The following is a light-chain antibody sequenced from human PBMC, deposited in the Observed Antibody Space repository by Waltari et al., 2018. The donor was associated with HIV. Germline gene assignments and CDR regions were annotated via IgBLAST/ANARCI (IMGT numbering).Light chain of an antibody. V-gene: IGLV2-14*01. Sequence: QSALTQPASVSGSRGQSITLPCTGTNSDIGSYDFVSWYQPHPADAPKLIIYEVSYRPSGVSDRFSGSKSINAASLTISGLQADDEADYYCCSYTSAATWVFGGGTKVTVL. CDR1: NSDIGSYDF. J-gene: IGLJ3*02. CDR2: EVS. CDR3: CSYTSAATWV.